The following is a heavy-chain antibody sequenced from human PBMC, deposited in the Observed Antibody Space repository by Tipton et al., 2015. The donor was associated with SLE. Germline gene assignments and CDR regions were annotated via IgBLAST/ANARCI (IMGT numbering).Heavy chain of an antibody. Sequence: GSLRLSCAGSGFTFSSYAMSWVRQAPGKGLEWVSAISGSRGSTYYADSVKGRFTISRDNAKNSLYLQMNSLRAEDPAVYYCARDGPQGFWSGYPGGWFDPWGQGTRVTVSS. J-gene: IGHJ5*02. V-gene: IGHV3-23*01. CDR1: GFTFSSYA. CDR3: ARDGPQGFWSGYPGGWFDP. CDR2: ISGSRGST. D-gene: IGHD3-3*01.